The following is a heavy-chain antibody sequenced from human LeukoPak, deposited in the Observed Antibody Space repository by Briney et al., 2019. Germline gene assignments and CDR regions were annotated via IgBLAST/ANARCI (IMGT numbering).Heavy chain of an antibody. CDR2: INPSGAST. V-gene: IGHV1-46*01. J-gene: IGHJ4*02. CDR3: ARTRGYYFDY. Sequence: ASVKVSCKASGYSFTNYYMHWVRQAPGQGLEWMGMINPSGASTTYAQNFQGRATMTRDMSTSTVYMELSSLTSEDTAVYYCARTRGYYFDYWGQGALVTVSS. CDR1: GYSFTNYY.